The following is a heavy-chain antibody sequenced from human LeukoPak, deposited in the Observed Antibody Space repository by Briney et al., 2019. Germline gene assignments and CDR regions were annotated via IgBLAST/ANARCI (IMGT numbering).Heavy chain of an antibody. V-gene: IGHV3-48*04. CDR2: ISSSSSTI. CDR3: ARSLSYYGSGSYYQGDY. CDR1: GFTFSSYS. Sequence: PGGSLRLSCAASGFTFSSYSMNWVRQAPGEGLEWVSYISSSSSTIYYADSVKGRFTISRDNAKNSLYLQMNSLRAEDTAVYYCARSLSYYGSGSYYQGDYWGQGTLVTVSS. J-gene: IGHJ4*02. D-gene: IGHD3-10*01.